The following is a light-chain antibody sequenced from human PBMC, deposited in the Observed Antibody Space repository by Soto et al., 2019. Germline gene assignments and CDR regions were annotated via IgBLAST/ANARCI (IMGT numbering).Light chain of an antibody. CDR2: DAS. J-gene: IGKJ4*02. CDR3: HQRSNWPLT. Sequence: EIVLTQSPATLSLAGRQSPTLSCTACQSVSRYLAWYQQKPGQAPRLLIYDASNRATGIPARFSGGGSGTDFTITISSLEPEDFAVYYCHQRSNWPLTFGGGTKVDIK. CDR1: QSVSRY. V-gene: IGKV3-11*01.